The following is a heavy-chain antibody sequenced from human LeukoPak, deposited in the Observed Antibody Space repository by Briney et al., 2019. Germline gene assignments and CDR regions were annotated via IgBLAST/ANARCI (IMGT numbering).Heavy chain of an antibody. D-gene: IGHD1-26*01. J-gene: IGHJ6*04. CDR1: GYTFTSYG. CDR2: ISAYNGNT. CDR3: ARDGTADTPEYYYYGMDV. V-gene: IGHV1-18*04. Sequence: ASVKVSCKGSGYTFTSYGISWVRQAPGQGLEWMGWISAYNGNTNYAQKLQGRVTMTTDTSTSTAYMELRSLRSDHTAVYYCARDGTADTPEYYYYGMDVWGKGTTVTVSS.